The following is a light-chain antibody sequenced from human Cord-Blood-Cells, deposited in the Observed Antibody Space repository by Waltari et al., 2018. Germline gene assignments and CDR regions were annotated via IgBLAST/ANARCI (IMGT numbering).Light chain of an antibody. V-gene: IGLV2-14*01. CDR3: SSYTSSSALVV. J-gene: IGLJ2*01. CDR2: YVR. CDR1: SSDVVGYNY. Sequence: QSALTQPASLFGSPGQSLTISCTGTSSDVVGYNYVSWYQKHPGKAPKLMIYYVRKRPSGVSNRFSGAKSGNRASLTISGLQAEEKADYYCSSYTSSSALVVFGGETKLTFL.